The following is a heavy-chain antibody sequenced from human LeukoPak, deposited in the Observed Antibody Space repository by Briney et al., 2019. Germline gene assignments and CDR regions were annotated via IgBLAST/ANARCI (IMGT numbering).Heavy chain of an antibody. Sequence: GESLRLSCAASGFTFSSYAMHWVRQAPGKGLEWVAVISYDGYNKYYADSVKGRFTISRDNSKNTLYLQMNSLRAEDTAVYYCARRRSGDAFDIWGQGTMVTVSS. CDR2: ISYDGYNK. CDR3: ARRRSGDAFDI. CDR1: GFTFSSYA. D-gene: IGHD1-26*01. V-gene: IGHV3-30-3*01. J-gene: IGHJ3*02.